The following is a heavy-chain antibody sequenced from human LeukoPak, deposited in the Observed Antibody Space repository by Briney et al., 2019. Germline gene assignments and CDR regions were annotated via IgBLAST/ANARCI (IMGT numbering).Heavy chain of an antibody. CDR3: ARGHGGIVVVVRDAFDI. CDR1: GFTFCTFA. J-gene: IGHJ3*02. CDR2: MSYDGSNK. V-gene: IGHV3-30-3*01. Sequence: PGGSLRLSCAASGFTFCTFAMHWVRQAPGKGLEWVAVMSYDGSNKYYAGSVKGRFTISSDNSKNTLYLQMNSLRSEDTAVYYCARGHGGIVVVVRDAFDIWGQGTMVIVSS. D-gene: IGHD2-15*01.